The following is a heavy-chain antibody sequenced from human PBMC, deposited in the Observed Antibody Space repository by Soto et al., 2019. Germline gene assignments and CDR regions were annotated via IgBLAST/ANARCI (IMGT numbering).Heavy chain of an antibody. V-gene: IGHV3-23*01. CDR2: ISGSGGTT. D-gene: IGHD6-19*01. Sequence: PGGSLRLSCAASGFTFSTYGMSWVRQAPGRGLEWVSAISGSGGTTYYADSVKGRFTISRDNAKNSLYLQMNSLRDEDTAVYYCARISSGWYFSGYYGMDVWGQGTTVTVSS. CDR3: ARISSGWYFSGYYGMDV. CDR1: GFTFSTYG. J-gene: IGHJ6*02.